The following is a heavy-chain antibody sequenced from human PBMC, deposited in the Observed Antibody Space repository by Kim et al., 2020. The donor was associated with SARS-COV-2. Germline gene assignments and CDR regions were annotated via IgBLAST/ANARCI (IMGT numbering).Heavy chain of an antibody. J-gene: IGHJ5*02. CDR2: INPNSGGT. CDR3: ARGPAQQLWFHNWFDP. Sequence: ASVKVSCKASGYTFTGYYMHWVRQAPGQGLEWMGWINPNSGGTNYAQKFQGWVTMTRDTSISTAYMELSRLRSDDTAVYYCARGPAQQLWFHNWFDPWGQGTLVTVSS. V-gene: IGHV1-2*04. D-gene: IGHD6-13*01. CDR1: GYTFTGYY.